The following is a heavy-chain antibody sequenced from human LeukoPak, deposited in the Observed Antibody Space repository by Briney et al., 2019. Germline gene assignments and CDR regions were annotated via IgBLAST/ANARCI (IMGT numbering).Heavy chain of an antibody. CDR3: ARGSRMVRGIIHWFDP. D-gene: IGHD3-10*01. CDR1: GGSISSSSYY. V-gene: IGHV4-39*07. CDR2: IYYSGST. Sequence: KPSETLSLTCTVSGGSISSSSYYWGWIRQPPGKGLEWIGSIYYSGSTNYNPSLKSRVTISVDTSKNQFSLKLSSVTAADTAVYYCARGSRMVRGIIHWFDPWGQGTLVTVSS. J-gene: IGHJ5*02.